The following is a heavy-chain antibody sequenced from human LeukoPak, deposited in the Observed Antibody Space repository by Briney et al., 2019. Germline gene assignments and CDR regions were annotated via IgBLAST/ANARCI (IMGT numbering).Heavy chain of an antibody. CDR2: IYHSGST. CDR1: GGSGGSISSSNY. J-gene: IGHJ4*02. CDR3: ARGAPPQN. Sequence: SGTLSLTCAVSGGSGGSISSSNYWSWVRQPPGKGLEWIGEIYHSGSTNYNPSLKSRVTMSIDTSKKHFSLKLTSVTAADTAVYYCARGAPPQNWGQGTLVTVSS. V-gene: IGHV4-4*02.